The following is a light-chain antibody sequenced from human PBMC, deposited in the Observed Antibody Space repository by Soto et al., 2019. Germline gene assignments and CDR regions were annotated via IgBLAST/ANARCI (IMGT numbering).Light chain of an antibody. CDR2: GAS. Sequence: ELVMTQSPATLSVSPGERATLSCRATESVRSNLAWYQQKPGQAPRLLLYGASTRATGIPARFSGSGSGTDFTLTISSLQSEDSAVYYCQHYLNWSYTFGQWTKLEIK. J-gene: IGKJ2*01. CDR3: QHYLNWSYT. CDR1: ESVRSN. V-gene: IGKV3-15*01.